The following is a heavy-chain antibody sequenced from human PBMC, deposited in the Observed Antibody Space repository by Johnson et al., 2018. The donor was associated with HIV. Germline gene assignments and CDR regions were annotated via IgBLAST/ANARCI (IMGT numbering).Heavy chain of an antibody. CDR2: IYSGGNT. CDR3: ARDPGALSSSI. J-gene: IGHJ3*02. D-gene: IGHD2-8*02. CDR1: GFTVSSNY. V-gene: IGHV3-53*01. Sequence: VQLVESGGGLIQRGGSLRLSCAASGFTVSSNYMNWVRQAPGKGLEWVSVIYSGGNTYYADSVKGRFTISRDNSKKSVYLQMNSLRVEDTAVYFCARDPGALSSSIWVQGTMVTVSS.